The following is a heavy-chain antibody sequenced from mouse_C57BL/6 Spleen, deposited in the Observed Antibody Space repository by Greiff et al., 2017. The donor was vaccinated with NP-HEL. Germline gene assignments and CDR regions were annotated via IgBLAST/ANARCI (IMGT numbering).Heavy chain of an antibody. Sequence: EVQLVESGGGLVKPGGSLKLSCAASGFTFSDYGMHWVRQAPEKGLEWVAYISSGSSTIYYADTVKGRFTISRDNAKNTLFLQMTSLRSEDTAMYYCARMANWYDFDDWGQGTTLTVAS. CDR3: ARMANWYDFDD. CDR2: ISSGSSTI. D-gene: IGHD4-1*01. J-gene: IGHJ2*01. CDR1: GFTFSDYG. V-gene: IGHV5-17*01.